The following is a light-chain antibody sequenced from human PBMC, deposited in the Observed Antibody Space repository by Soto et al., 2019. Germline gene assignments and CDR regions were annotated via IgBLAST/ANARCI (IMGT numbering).Light chain of an antibody. CDR2: GAS. CDR1: QSVSSN. J-gene: IGKJ2*01. Sequence: EIVMTQSPATLSVSPGERATLSCRASQSVSSNLAWYQQKPGQAPRLLIYGASTRASSIPARFSGSGSGTEFTLTISSLQSEAFAVYYCQQYNNWPYTFGQGTKLEIK. CDR3: QQYNNWPYT. V-gene: IGKV3-15*01.